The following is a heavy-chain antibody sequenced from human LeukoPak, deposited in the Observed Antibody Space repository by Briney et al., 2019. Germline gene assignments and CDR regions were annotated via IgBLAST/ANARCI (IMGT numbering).Heavy chain of an antibody. Sequence: ASVKVSCKASGYTFTGYYMHWVRQAPGQGLEWMGWINPNTGGTNYAQKFQGRVTMTRDTSISTAYMELSRLRSDDTAVYYCARDLEQLLVDAFDIWGQGTMVTVSS. CDR3: ARDLEQLLVDAFDI. D-gene: IGHD2-2*01. CDR2: INPNTGGT. J-gene: IGHJ3*02. V-gene: IGHV1-2*02. CDR1: GYTFTGYY.